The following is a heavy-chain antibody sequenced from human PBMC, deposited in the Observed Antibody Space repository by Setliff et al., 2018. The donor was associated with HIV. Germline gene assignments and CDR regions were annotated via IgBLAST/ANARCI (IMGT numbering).Heavy chain of an antibody. V-gene: IGHV4-39*01. CDR1: GGSISSSNYY. Sequence: SETLSLTCTVSGGSISSSNYYWGWIRQPPGKGLEWIGSIYYSGSTYYNPSLKSRVTISVDTSKNQFSLKLSSVTAADTAVYYCARARWYNWFDPWGQGTLVTVSS. CDR2: IYYSGST. J-gene: IGHJ5*02. D-gene: IGHD6-13*01. CDR3: ARARWYNWFDP.